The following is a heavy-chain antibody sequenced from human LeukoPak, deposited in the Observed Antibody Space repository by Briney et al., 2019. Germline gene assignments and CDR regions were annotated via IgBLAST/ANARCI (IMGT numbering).Heavy chain of an antibody. CDR1: GDSVSSNSVT. CDR2: TYYRSKWYN. D-gene: IGHD6-25*01. CDR3: ARVFTSSGPYYFYY. V-gene: IGHV6-1*01. Sequence: SQTLSLTCAISGDSVSSNSVTWNWIRHSPSRGLEWLGRTYYRSKWYNDYAVSVKSRMTINPDTSKNQLSLQLNSVTPEDTAVYYCARVFTSSGPYYFYYWGQGTLVTVSS. J-gene: IGHJ4*02.